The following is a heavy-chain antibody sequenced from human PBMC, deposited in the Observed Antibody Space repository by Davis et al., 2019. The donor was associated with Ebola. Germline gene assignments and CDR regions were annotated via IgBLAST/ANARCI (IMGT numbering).Heavy chain of an antibody. CDR2: IYDSGTT. J-gene: IGHJ4*02. V-gene: IGHV4-30-2*01. Sequence: PSETLSLTCAVSGGSISSGGYSWSWIRQPPGKGLEWIGYIYDSGTTYYNPSLESRVTISTDRSKNQFSLKLTSVTAADTAVYYCARASYEGDYYFDYWGQGALVTVSS. CDR3: ARASYEGDYYFDY. D-gene: IGHD5-12*01. CDR1: GGSISSGGYS.